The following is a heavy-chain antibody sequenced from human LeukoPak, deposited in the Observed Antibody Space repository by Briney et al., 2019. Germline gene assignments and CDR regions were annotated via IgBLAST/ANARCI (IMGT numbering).Heavy chain of an antibody. CDR3: ARRAGDYSHPYDY. V-gene: IGHV3-23*01. CDR2: FSGGGGST. D-gene: IGHD3-22*01. Sequence: GGSLRLSCAASGFTFSDYGMSWVRQAPGKGLEWVSTFSGGGGSTYYADSVKGRFTISRDNSKNTLYLQMNSLRAEDTAVYYCARRAGDYSHPYDYWGQGTLVSVSS. CDR1: GFTFSDYG. J-gene: IGHJ4*02.